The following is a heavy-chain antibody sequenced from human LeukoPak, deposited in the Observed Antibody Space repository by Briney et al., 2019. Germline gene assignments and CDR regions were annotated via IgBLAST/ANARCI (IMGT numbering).Heavy chain of an antibody. CDR2: ISWDGDTT. V-gene: IGHV3-43*01. Sequence: GGSLRLSCEASGFTFDDYTMHWVRQAPGKGLEWVSLISWDGDTTDYAESEKGRFTVSRDNRENSLYLQLSGLRPEDTAFYYCAKDRGPLAVYEPLDYWGQGTRVTVSS. CDR3: AKDRGPLAVYEPLDY. CDR1: GFTFDDYT. D-gene: IGHD2/OR15-2a*01. J-gene: IGHJ4*02.